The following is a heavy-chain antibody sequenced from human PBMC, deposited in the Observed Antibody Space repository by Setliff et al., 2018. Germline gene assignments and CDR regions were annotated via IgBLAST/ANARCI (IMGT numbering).Heavy chain of an antibody. CDR2: IFYSDTA. D-gene: IGHD1-1*01. J-gene: IGHJ4*02. V-gene: IGHV4-59*08. Sequence: PSETLSLTCTVSGGSIGPHYWSWIRQAPGKGLEWIGHIFYSDTAKYNPSLESRAAISVDSSKNQFSLKLRSVTAADTAVYYCARTGTYRYFDYWGQGALVTVSS. CDR3: ARTGTYRYFDY. CDR1: GGSIGPHY.